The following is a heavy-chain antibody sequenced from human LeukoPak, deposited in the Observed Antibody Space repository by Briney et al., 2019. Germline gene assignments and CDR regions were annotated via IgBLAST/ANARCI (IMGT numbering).Heavy chain of an antibody. CDR2: ISGSGGST. J-gene: IGHJ4*02. D-gene: IGHD3-16*02. V-gene: IGHV3-23*01. Sequence: GGSLRLSCAASGFTFSSYAMSWVRQAPGKGLEWVSSISGSGGSTYYADSVKGRFTISRDNSKNTLYLQMNSLRGEDTAVYYCAKDRGGTIADYFDYWGQGTLVTVSS. CDR1: GFTFSSYA. CDR3: AKDRGGTIADYFDY.